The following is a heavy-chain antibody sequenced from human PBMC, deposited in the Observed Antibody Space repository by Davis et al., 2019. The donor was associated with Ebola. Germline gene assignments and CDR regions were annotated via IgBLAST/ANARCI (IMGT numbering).Heavy chain of an antibody. D-gene: IGHD4-23*01. CDR2: ISAYNGNT. J-gene: IGHJ6*02. V-gene: IGHV1-18*04. CDR1: GYSFTSYW. CDR3: ARDHGGNHRGGYYYYYGMDV. Sequence: GESLKISCKGSGYSFTSYWISWVRQAPGQGLEWMGWISAYNGNTNYAQKLQGRVTMTTDTSTSTAYMELRSLRSDDTAVYYCARDHGGNHRGGYYYYYGMDVWGQGTTVTVSS.